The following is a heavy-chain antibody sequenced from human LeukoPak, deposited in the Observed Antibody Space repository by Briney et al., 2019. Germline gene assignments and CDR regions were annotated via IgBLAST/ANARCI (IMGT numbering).Heavy chain of an antibody. Sequence: SETLSLTCNVSGXSISSYYGGWIRQPPGKGLEWIGCVYYSGSTNSNPSLKSRVTISVDTSKNQFSLNLTSVTAADTAVYYCARGRSGGDWFDPWGQGTLVTVSS. D-gene: IGHD3-10*01. CDR3: ARGRSGGDWFDP. J-gene: IGHJ5*02. V-gene: IGHV4-59*01. CDR2: VYYSGST. CDR1: GXSISSYY.